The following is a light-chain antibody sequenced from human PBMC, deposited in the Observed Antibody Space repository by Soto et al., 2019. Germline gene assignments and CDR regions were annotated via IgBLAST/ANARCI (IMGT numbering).Light chain of an antibody. CDR2: GAS. Sequence: DIHMTQSPSSLSASVGDRVTITCQASQDIRKYLNWYQQKPGRAPRLLIYGASNLETGVPSRFSGSGYGTDCTFTISSLQPEDIETYYCQHYDNLPPFTFGPGTKVAIK. V-gene: IGKV1-33*01. CDR1: QDIRKY. J-gene: IGKJ3*01. CDR3: QHYDNLPPFT.